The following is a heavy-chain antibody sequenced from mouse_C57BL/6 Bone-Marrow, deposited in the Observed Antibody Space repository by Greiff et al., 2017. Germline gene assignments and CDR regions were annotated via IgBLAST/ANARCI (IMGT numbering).Heavy chain of an antibody. Sequence: EVQLQQPGAELVRPGSSVKLSCKASGYTFTSYWMHWVKQRPEQGLEWIGWIDPENGDTEYASKCQGKATITADTASNTAYLQLSSLTSEDTAVYYCTRVIKWGQGTTLTVSS. D-gene: IGHD1-1*01. CDR3: TRVIK. J-gene: IGHJ2*01. CDR2: IDPENGDT. V-gene: IGHV14-4*01. CDR1: GYTFTSYW.